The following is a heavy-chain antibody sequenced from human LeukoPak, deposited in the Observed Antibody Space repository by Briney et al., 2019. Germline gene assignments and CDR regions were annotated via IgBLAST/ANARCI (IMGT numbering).Heavy chain of an antibody. J-gene: IGHJ4*02. CDR2: INYNWRT. CDR1: DDSISSNRYF. V-gene: IGHV4-39*07. CDR3: ARDIDDVGALLDF. Sequence: SETLSLTCTISDDSISSNRYFWPWIRQPPGGGLEWIASINYNWRTYYNPSLESRLTISIDTAEMQFSLKLTSVTAADTALYYCARDIDDVGALLDFWGQGTLVTVPS. D-gene: IGHD1-26*01.